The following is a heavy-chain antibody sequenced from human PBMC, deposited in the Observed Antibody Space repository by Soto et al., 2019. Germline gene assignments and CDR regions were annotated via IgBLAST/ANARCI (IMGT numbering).Heavy chain of an antibody. V-gene: IGHV3-13*01. Sequence: EVQLVESGGGLVQPGGSLRLSCAASGFTFSSYDMHWVRQATGKGLEWVSAIGTAGDTYYPGSVKGRFTISRENAKNSLYLQRNSLRAGDTAVYYCARGGADSSRWHVGWSDPWGQGTLVTGSS. J-gene: IGHJ5*02. D-gene: IGHD6-13*01. CDR2: IGTAGDT. CDR3: ARGGADSSRWHVGWSDP. CDR1: GFTFSSYD.